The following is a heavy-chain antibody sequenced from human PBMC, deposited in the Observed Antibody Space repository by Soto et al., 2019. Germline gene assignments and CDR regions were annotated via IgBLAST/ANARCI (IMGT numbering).Heavy chain of an antibody. D-gene: IGHD3-3*01. CDR2: INHSGGT. CDR1: GGSFSGYY. J-gene: IGHJ5*02. Sequence: SETLSLTCAVYGGSFSGYYWTWIRQAPGKGLEWIGEINHSGGTNYNSSLKSRVTISVDTSKNQFSLKLSSVTAADTAVYYCARGGLMYYDFWSGYYTGPGWFDPWGQGTLVTVS. V-gene: IGHV4-34*01. CDR3: ARGGLMYYDFWSGYYTGPGWFDP.